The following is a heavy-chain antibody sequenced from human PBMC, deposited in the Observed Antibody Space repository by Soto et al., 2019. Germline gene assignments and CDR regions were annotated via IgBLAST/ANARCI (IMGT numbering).Heavy chain of an antibody. D-gene: IGHD4-17*01. CDR3: ANRPNNYCDYGWYVDL. J-gene: IGHJ2*01. Sequence: EVQLLESGGGLVQPGGSLRLSCAASGFTFSSYAMSWVRQAPGKGLEWVSAISGGGGSTYYADSVKGRFTISRDNSKNTLYLQMNSLRAEDTAVYYCANRPNNYCDYGWYVDLWGRGTLVTVAS. V-gene: IGHV3-23*01. CDR1: GFTFSSYA. CDR2: ISGGGGST.